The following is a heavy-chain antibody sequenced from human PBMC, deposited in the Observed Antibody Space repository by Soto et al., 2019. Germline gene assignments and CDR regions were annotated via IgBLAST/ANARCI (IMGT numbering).Heavy chain of an antibody. V-gene: IGHV3-30*18. J-gene: IGHJ6*02. Sequence: QPGGSLRLSCAASGFTFSSYGMHWVRQAPGKGLEWVAVISYDGSNKYYADSVKGRFTISRDNSKNTLYLQMNSLRAEDTAVYYCAKALEYSSSGYYYGMDVWGQGTTVTVSS. CDR3: AKALEYSSSGYYYGMDV. D-gene: IGHD6-6*01. CDR2: ISYDGSNK. CDR1: GFTFSSYG.